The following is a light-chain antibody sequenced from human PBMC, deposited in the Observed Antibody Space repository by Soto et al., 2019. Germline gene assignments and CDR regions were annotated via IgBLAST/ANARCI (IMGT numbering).Light chain of an antibody. Sequence: QSALTQPASVSGSPGQSITISCSGSISDVGSSGPVSWYQHHPGQVPKLIICEGSRRPSGVSSRFSGSKTGNTASLTITGLQAEDEANYYCCSYVGARTYVFGTGTKVTVL. V-gene: IGLV2-23*01. CDR3: CSYVGARTYV. CDR2: EGS. J-gene: IGLJ1*01. CDR1: ISDVGSSGP.